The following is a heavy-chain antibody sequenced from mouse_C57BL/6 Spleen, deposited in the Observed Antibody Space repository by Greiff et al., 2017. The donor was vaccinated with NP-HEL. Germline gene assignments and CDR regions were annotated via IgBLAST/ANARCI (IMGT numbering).Heavy chain of an antibody. CDR1: GYAFTNYL. V-gene: IGHV1-54*01. CDR3: ARSLYDGFAY. CDR2: INPGSGGT. D-gene: IGHD2-12*01. Sequence: VQLQQSGAELVRPGTSVKLSCKASGYAFTNYLIEWVKQRPGQGLEWIGVINPGSGGTNYNEKFKGKATLTADKSSSTAYMQLSSLTSEDSAVYFCARSLYDGFAYWGQGTLVTVSA. J-gene: IGHJ3*01.